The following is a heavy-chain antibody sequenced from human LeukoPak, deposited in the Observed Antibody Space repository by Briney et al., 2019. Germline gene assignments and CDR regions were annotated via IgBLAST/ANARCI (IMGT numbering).Heavy chain of an antibody. D-gene: IGHD6-6*01. Sequence: GGSLRLSCAASGFTFSSYGMHWVRQAPGKGLEWVAFIRYDGSNKYYADSVKGRLTISRDNSKNTLYLQMNSLRAEDTAVYYCAKGFEYSSSSVYWGQGTLVTVSS. V-gene: IGHV3-30*02. CDR2: IRYDGSNK. CDR1: GFTFSSYG. CDR3: AKGFEYSSSSVY. J-gene: IGHJ4*02.